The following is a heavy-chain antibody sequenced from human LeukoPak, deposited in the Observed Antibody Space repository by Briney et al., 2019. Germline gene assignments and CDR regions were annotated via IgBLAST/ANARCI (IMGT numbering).Heavy chain of an antibody. CDR2: IIPIFGTA. V-gene: IGHV1-69*01. Sequence: GSSEKVSCKASGGTFSSYAISWVRQAPGQGLEWMGGIIPIFGTANYAQKFQGRVTITADESTSTAYMELSSLRSEDTAVYYCARRSEYSSSRHAFDIWGQGTMVTVSS. J-gene: IGHJ3*02. CDR1: GGTFSSYA. CDR3: ARRSEYSSSRHAFDI. D-gene: IGHD6-6*01.